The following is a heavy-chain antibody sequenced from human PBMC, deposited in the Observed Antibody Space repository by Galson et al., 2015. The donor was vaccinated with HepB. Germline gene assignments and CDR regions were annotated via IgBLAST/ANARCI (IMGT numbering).Heavy chain of an antibody. J-gene: IGHJ4*02. CDR1: GFTFSSYA. CDR3: AKDPYYYDSSGYYTAGFDY. D-gene: IGHD3-22*01. Sequence: SLRLSCAASGFTFSSYAMSWVRQAPGKGLEWVSAISGSGGSTYYADSVKGRFTISRDNSKNTLYLQMNSLRAEDTAVYYCAKDPYYYDSSGYYTAGFDYWGQGTLVTVSS. CDR2: ISGSGGST. V-gene: IGHV3-23*01.